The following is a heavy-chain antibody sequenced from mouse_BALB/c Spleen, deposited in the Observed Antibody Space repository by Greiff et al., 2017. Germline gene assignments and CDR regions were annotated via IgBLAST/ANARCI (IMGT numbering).Heavy chain of an antibody. Sequence: EVKLMESGGGLVKPGGSLKLSCAASGFTFSSYTMSWVRQTPEKRLEWVATISSGGSYTYYPDSVKGRFTISRDNAKNTLYLQMSSLKSEDTAMYYCTRDLGWGQGTLVTVSA. CDR3: TRDLG. J-gene: IGHJ3*01. V-gene: IGHV5-6-4*01. CDR2: ISSGGSYT. CDR1: GFTFSSYT.